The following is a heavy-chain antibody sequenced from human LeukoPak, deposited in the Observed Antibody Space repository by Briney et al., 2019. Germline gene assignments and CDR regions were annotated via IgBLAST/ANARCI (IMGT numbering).Heavy chain of an antibody. CDR3: ASTKYYDFWSGYYTDYYFDY. J-gene: IGHJ4*02. V-gene: IGHV4-34*01. D-gene: IGHD3-3*01. CDR1: GGSFSGYY. CDR2: INHSGST. Sequence: SETLSLTCAVYGGSFSGYYWSWIRQPPGKGLEWIGEINHSGSTNYNPSLKSRVTISVDTSKNQFSLKLSSVTAADTAVYYCASTKYYDFWSGYYTDYYFDYWGQGTLVNV.